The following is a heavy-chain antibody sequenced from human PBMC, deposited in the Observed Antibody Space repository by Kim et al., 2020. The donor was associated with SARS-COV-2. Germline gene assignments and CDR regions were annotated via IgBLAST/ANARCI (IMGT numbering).Heavy chain of an antibody. J-gene: IGHJ4*02. D-gene: IGHD3-22*01. CDR1: GGSISSSSYY. V-gene: IGHV4-39*01. Sequence: SETLSLICTVSGGSISSSSYYWGWIRQPPGKGLEWIGSMYHGGSTYYNPSLKSRVTISVDTSKNQFSLKLSSVTATDTAVYYCASDPDGHEYDSSWYLDYWGQGTLVTVSS. CDR2: MYHGGST. CDR3: ASDPDGHEYDSSWYLDY.